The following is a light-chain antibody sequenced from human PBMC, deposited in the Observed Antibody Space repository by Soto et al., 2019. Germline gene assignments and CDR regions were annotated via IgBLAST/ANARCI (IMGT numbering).Light chain of an antibody. CDR1: QSVSSSY. CDR2: GAS. CDR3: QQYGRSPLT. V-gene: IGKV3-20*01. J-gene: IGKJ4*01. Sequence: EIVLTQYPGTLSLSPGERATLSCRASQSVSSSYLAWYQQKPGQAPRLLIYGASSRATGIPDRFSGSGSGTDFPLTISRLETEDFAVYYCQQYGRSPLTFGGGTKVEIK.